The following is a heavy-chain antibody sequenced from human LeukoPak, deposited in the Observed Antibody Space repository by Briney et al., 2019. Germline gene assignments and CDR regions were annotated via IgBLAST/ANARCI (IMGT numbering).Heavy chain of an antibody. CDR1: SGSISAYS. CDR3: ARDSGHSSAYYWYFDL. D-gene: IGHD3-22*01. Sequence: PSETLSLTCTVSSGSISAYSWSWIRQPPGKGLEWIGYISYSGTTNYNPSLKSRVTISVDTSKNQFSLKLNSVTAADTAVYYCARDSGHSSAYYWYFDLWGRGTLVTVSS. V-gene: IGHV4-59*01. CDR2: ISYSGTT. J-gene: IGHJ2*01.